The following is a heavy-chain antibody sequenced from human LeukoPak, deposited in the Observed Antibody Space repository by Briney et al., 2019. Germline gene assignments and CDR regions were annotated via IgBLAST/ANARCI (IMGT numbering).Heavy chain of an antibody. CDR2: IKQDGSEK. V-gene: IGHV3-7*01. Sequence: EPGGSLRLSCAASGFTFSSYGMHWVRQAPGKGLEWVANIKQDGSEKYYVDSVKGRFTISRDNAKNSLYLQMNSLRAEDTAVYYCARTETLWFGELFPDYWGQGTLVTVSS. CDR3: ARTETLWFGELFPDY. J-gene: IGHJ4*02. D-gene: IGHD3-10*01. CDR1: GFTFSSYG.